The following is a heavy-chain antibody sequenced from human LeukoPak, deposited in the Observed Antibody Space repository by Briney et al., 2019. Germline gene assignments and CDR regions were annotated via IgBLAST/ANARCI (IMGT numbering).Heavy chain of an antibody. CDR3: ATTGGSGSYASYNWFDP. CDR1: GYTFTSYY. D-gene: IGHD3-10*01. V-gene: IGHV1-46*01. J-gene: IGHJ5*02. CDR2: INPSGGST. Sequence: GASVKVSCKASGYTFTSYYMHWVRQAPGQGLEWMGIINPSGGSTSYAQKFQGRVTMTRDTSTSTVYMELSSLRSEDTAVYYCATTGGSGSYASYNWFDPWGQGTLVTVSS.